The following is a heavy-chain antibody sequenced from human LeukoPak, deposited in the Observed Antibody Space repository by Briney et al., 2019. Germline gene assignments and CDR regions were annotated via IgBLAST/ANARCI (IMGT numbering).Heavy chain of an antibody. Sequence: SETLSLTCTVSGASISDYYWSWIRQPPGKELEWIGYIYYSGSTNYNPSLKSRVTISVDTSTNQYSLKLSSVTAADTAVYYCPRHESFRGYFDYWGQGTLVTVSS. D-gene: IGHD3-10*01. CDR3: PRHESFRGYFDY. CDR1: GASISDYY. J-gene: IGHJ4*02. V-gene: IGHV4-59*08. CDR2: IYYSGST.